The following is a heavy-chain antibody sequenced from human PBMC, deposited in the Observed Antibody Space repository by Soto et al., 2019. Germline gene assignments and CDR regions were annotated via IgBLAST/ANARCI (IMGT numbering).Heavy chain of an antibody. CDR3: AKDWGYCSCGSCYTAYGMDV. CDR1: GFTFSSYG. CDR2: ISYDGSNK. V-gene: IGHV3-30*18. Sequence: QVQLVESGGGVVQPGRSLRLSCAASGFTFSSYGMHWVRQAPGKGLEWVAVISYDGSNKYYADSVKGRFTISRDNSKNPLYLQMNSLRAEDTVVYYCAKDWGYCSCGSCYTAYGMDVWGQGTTVTVSS. J-gene: IGHJ6*02. D-gene: IGHD2-15*01.